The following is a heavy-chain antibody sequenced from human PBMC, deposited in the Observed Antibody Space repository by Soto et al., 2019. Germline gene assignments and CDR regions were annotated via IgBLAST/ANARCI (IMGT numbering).Heavy chain of an antibody. J-gene: IGHJ6*02. D-gene: IGHD2-2*01. V-gene: IGHV3-23*01. Sequence: GGSLRLSCTASEITFSSYAMNWVRQAPGKGLEWVSVISASGSDTFYADSVKGRFTISRDNSRNMVFLQMHSLRAEDAALYYCAKGSSASGYSGMDVWGQGTTVTVSS. CDR1: EITFSSYA. CDR3: AKGSSASGYSGMDV. CDR2: ISASGSDT.